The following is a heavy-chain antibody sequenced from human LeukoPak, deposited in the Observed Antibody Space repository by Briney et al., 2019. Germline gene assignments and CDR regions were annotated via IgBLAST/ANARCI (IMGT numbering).Heavy chain of an antibody. J-gene: IGHJ4*02. CDR1: GYSISSGYY. CDR3: ARLSQDLFDY. V-gene: IGHV4-38-2*02. Sequence: SETLSLTCTVSGYSISSGYYWSWIRQPPGKGLEWIGSIYHSGSTYYNPSLKSRVTISVDTSKNQFSLKLSSVTAADTAVYYCARLSQDLFDYWGQGTLVTVSS. CDR2: IYHSGST.